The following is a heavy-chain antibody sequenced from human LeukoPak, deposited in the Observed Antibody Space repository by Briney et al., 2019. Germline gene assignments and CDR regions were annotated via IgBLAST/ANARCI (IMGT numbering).Heavy chain of an antibody. V-gene: IGHV3-74*01. CDR3: ARCSSTGCASSPLAGYLY. Sequence: PGGSLRLSCAASGFTFSSYWMHWVRQAPGKGLVWVSRINTDGSSTSYADSVKGRFTISRDNAKNTLYLQMNSLRAEDTAVYYCARCSSTGCASSPLAGYLYWGQGTLVTVSS. CDR2: INTDGSST. D-gene: IGHD2-2*01. J-gene: IGHJ4*02. CDR1: GFTFSSYW.